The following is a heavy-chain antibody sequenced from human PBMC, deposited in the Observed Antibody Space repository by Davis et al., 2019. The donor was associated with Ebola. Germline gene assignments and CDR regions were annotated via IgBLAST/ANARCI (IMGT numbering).Heavy chain of an antibody. J-gene: IGHJ5*02. CDR1: GYMFAKYW. Sequence: GESLKISCQGSGYMFAKYWIGWVRQVSGKGLEWMGIVYPGDSDITYSPSFQGQVTISVDKSLSTTFLQWSTLKASDTAMYYCARQSHHFLSGPRTWFNPWGQGTLVTVSS. CDR3: ARQSHHFLSGPRTWFNP. D-gene: IGHD3-3*02. CDR2: VYPGDSDI. V-gene: IGHV5-51*01.